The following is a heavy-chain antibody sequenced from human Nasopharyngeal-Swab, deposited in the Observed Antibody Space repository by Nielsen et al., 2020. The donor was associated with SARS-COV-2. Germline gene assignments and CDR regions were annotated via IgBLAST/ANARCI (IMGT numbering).Heavy chain of an antibody. Sequence: RGSLRLSCAASGFTFSSYGMHWVRQAPGKGLEWVAVIWYDGSNKYYADSVKGRFTISRDNSKNTLYLQMNSLRAEDTAVYYCARDLRCSSTSCYDEAAYWGQGTLVTVSS. CDR3: ARDLRCSSTSCYDEAAY. CDR1: GFTFSSYG. V-gene: IGHV3-33*01. CDR2: IWYDGSNK. J-gene: IGHJ4*02. D-gene: IGHD2-2*01.